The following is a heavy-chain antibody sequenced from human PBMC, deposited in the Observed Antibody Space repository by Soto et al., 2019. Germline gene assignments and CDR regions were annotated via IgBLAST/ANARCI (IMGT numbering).Heavy chain of an antibody. CDR1: GYTFTSYG. Sequence: QVQLVQSGAEVKKPGASVKVSCKASGYTFTSYGISWVRHAPGQGLEWMGWISAYNGNTNYAQKLQGRVTMTTDTSTSTAYMELRGLRYDDTSVYYCARMGAGYCAYVPLDWGQGTLVTVSS. J-gene: IGHJ4*02. CDR3: ARMGAGYCAYVPLD. V-gene: IGHV1-18*01. CDR2: ISAYNGNT. D-gene: IGHD5-12*01.